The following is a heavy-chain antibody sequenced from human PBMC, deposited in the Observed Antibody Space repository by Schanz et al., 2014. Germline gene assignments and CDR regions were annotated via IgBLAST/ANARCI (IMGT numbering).Heavy chain of an antibody. CDR2: IGVDGTTT. J-gene: IGHJ4*02. V-gene: IGHV3-23*01. CDR3: ARDRRNADLDY. Sequence: EVQLLESGGGLVQPGGSLRLSCLASGFAFSSYGMNWLRQAPGKGLEWVSVIGVDGTTTYYADSVKGRFTISRDNAKNSLYLEMNSLRAEDTALYYCARDRRNADLDYWGQGTLXTVSS. D-gene: IGHD1-1*01. CDR1: GFAFSSYG.